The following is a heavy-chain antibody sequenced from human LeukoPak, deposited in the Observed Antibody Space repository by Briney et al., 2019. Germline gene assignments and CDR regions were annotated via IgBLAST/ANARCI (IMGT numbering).Heavy chain of an antibody. CDR2: ISWNSGSI. D-gene: IGHD5-24*01. CDR3: AKSRGGTITHYFDY. V-gene: IGHV3-9*01. CDR1: GFTFDDYA. J-gene: IGHJ4*02. Sequence: PGRSLRLSCAASGFTFDDYAMHWVRQAPGKGLEWASGISWNSGSIGYADSVKGRFTISRDNAKNSLYLQMNSLRAEDTALYYCAKSRGGTITHYFDYWGQGTLVTVSS.